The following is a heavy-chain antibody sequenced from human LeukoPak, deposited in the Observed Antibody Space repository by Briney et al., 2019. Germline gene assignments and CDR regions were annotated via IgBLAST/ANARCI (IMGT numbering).Heavy chain of an antibody. CDR2: ISSSGSTI. J-gene: IGHJ4*02. CDR3: ARGGVRGVIITNPFDY. D-gene: IGHD3-10*01. CDR1: GFTFSSYE. Sequence: GGSLRLSCAASGFTFSSYEMNWVRQAPGKGLEWVSYISSSGSTIYYADSVKGRFTISRDNAKNSLYLHMNSLRAEDTAVYYCARGGVRGVIITNPFDYWGQGTLVTVSS. V-gene: IGHV3-48*03.